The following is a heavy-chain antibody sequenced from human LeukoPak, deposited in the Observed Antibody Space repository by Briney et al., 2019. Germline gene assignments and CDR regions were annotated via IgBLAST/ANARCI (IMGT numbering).Heavy chain of an antibody. J-gene: IGHJ4*02. CDR1: GFTFSSYA. CDR3: AKVVHYYDSSGYSDY. CDR2: ISGSGGST. D-gene: IGHD3-22*01. Sequence: GGSLRLSCAASGFTFSSYAMSWVRQAPGKGLEWVSAISGSGGSTYYADSVKGRFTIPRDNSKNTLYLQMNSLRAEDTAVYYRAKVVHYYDSSGYSDYWGQGTLVTVSS. V-gene: IGHV3-23*01.